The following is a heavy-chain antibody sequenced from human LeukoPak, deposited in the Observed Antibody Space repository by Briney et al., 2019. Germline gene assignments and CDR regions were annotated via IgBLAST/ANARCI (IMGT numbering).Heavy chain of an antibody. D-gene: IGHD2-15*01. CDR3: ARVVAATPYWFDP. Sequence: SETLSLTCTVSGESISGFYWTWIRQPPGKGLEWIGYIYYSGSTYYNPSLKSRVTISVDTSKNQFSLKLSSVTAADTAVYYCARVVAATPYWFDPWGQGTLVTVSS. CDR2: IYYSGST. V-gene: IGHV4-59*12. J-gene: IGHJ5*02. CDR1: GESISGFY.